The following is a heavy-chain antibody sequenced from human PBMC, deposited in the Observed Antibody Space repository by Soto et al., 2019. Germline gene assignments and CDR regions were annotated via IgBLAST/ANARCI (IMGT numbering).Heavy chain of an antibody. J-gene: IGHJ6*02. V-gene: IGHV5-51*01. D-gene: IGHD3-3*01. Sequence: PGESLKISCEASGYSFTSYWIGWVRQMPGKGLEWMGIIHPGDSDTKYSPSFQGQVTISVDKSITTAYLQWSSLKASDTAMYYCARHQTVFGIGMDVWGQGTTVTVSS. CDR2: IHPGDSDT. CDR3: ARHQTVFGIGMDV. CDR1: GYSFTSYW.